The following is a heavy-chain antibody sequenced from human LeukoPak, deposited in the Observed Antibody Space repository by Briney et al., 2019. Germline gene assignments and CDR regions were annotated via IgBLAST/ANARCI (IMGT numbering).Heavy chain of an antibody. CDR3: ARGRAWSSSFDY. Sequence: ASVKVSCKASGYTFTSYDINWVRQATGQVLEWMGWMNPNSGNTGYAQKFQGRVTMTRNTSISTAYMELSSLRSEDTAVYYCARGRAWSSSFDYWGQGTLVTVSS. CDR2: MNPNSGNT. J-gene: IGHJ4*02. D-gene: IGHD6-6*01. CDR1: GYTFTSYD. V-gene: IGHV1-8*01.